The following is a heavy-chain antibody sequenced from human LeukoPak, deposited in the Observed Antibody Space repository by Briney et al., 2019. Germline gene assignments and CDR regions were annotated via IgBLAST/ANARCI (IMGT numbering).Heavy chain of an antibody. V-gene: IGHV1-2*02. D-gene: IGHD2-2*01. CDR3: ARGIVVVPAPNVAFDI. CDR1: GYTFTGYC. CDR2: INPYSGGT. Sequence: ASVTVSCTASGYTFTGYCMHWVRQAPGQGLEWMGWINPYSGGTNYAQKFQGRVTMTRDTSISTAYMELSRLRSDDTAVYYCARGIVVVPAPNVAFDIWGQGTMVTVSS. J-gene: IGHJ3*02.